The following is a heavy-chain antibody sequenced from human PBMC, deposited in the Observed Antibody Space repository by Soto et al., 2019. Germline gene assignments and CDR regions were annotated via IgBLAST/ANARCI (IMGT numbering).Heavy chain of an antibody. J-gene: IGHJ6*02. CDR1: GFTFNLYT. CDR3: AKILLGYCSGGSCNFPVYYSGMDV. CDR2: VSGSGDTA. Sequence: EAQLFESGGGLVQPGGSLRLSCAASGFTFNLYTISWVRQAPGKGLQLVSAVSGSGDTAYYADSVRGRFTISRDNSKDTVSLQMHRLRAEDTAAYYCAKILLGYCSGGSCNFPVYYSGMDVWGQGTTVTVSS. D-gene: IGHD2-15*01. V-gene: IGHV3-23*01.